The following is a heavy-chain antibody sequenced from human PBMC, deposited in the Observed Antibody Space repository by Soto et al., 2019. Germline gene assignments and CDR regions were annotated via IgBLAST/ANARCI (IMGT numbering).Heavy chain of an antibody. Sequence: QVQLVESGGGVVQPGRSLRLSCSASGFTFSIYGMHWVRQGLGKGLEWVALSWYDGIKTNYADSVKGRFTIARDNSNNTVFLQMNSLRAGDTAVYYWARGYGDYPLGHWGPGTLVSVSS. D-gene: IGHD4-17*01. CDR2: SWYDGIKT. V-gene: IGHV3-33*01. J-gene: IGHJ4*02. CDR1: GFTFSIYG. CDR3: ARGYGDYPLGH.